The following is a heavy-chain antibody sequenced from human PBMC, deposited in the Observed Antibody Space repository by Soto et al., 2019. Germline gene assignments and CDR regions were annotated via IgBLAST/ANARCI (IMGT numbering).Heavy chain of an antibody. D-gene: IGHD2-15*01. Sequence: GGSLKISCKGSGYSFTSYWISWVRQMPGEGLDWMGRIDPSDSYTTDCLSFQGHVTISADKSISTAYLQWSRLKASDTAMYYCERCSAGLYSYYYGMDVWGQGTTVTVSS. V-gene: IGHV5-10-1*01. CDR3: ERCSAGLYSYYYGMDV. CDR2: IDPSDSYT. J-gene: IGHJ6*02. CDR1: GYSFTSYW.